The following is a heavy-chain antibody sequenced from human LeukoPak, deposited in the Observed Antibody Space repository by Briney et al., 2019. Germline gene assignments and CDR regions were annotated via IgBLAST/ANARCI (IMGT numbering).Heavy chain of an antibody. D-gene: IGHD3-22*01. Sequence: GSLRLSCAASGFTFSSYAMSWVRQAPGKGLEWVSAISGSGGSTYYADSVKGRFTISRDNSKNTLYLQMNSLRAEDTAVYYCAKKRITMIVVVSDFDYWGQGTLVTVSS. CDR1: GFTFSSYA. J-gene: IGHJ4*02. CDR2: ISGSGGST. CDR3: AKKRITMIVVVSDFDY. V-gene: IGHV3-23*01.